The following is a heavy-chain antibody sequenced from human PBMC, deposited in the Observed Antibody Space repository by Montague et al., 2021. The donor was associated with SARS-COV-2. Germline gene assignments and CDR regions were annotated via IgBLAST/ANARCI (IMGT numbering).Heavy chain of an antibody. V-gene: IGHV4-59*01. CDR3: ARVQGNTIFGVVIISAFDI. CDR1: GTSFSGYY. D-gene: IGHD3-3*01. J-gene: IGHJ3*02. Sequence: SETLSLTCAVHGTSFSGYYWNWIRQPPGKGLEWIGYIYYSGSTNYNPSLKSRVTISVDTSKNQFSLKLSSVTAADTAVYYCARVQGNTIFGVVIISAFDIWGQGTMVTVSS. CDR2: IYYSGST.